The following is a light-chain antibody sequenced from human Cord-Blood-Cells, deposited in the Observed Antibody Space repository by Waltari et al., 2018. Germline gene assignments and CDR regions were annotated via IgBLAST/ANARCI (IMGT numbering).Light chain of an antibody. J-gene: IGLJ1*01. Sequence: QSALTQTASVSGSPGQSITISCTGTSSDVGGYNSVSWYQQHPGKAPKLMIYEVSNRPSGVSNRFSGSKSGNTASLTISGLQAEDEADYYCSSYTSSSTLVFGTGTKVTVL. CDR1: SSDVGGYNS. V-gene: IGLV2-14*01. CDR3: SSYTSSSTLV. CDR2: EVS.